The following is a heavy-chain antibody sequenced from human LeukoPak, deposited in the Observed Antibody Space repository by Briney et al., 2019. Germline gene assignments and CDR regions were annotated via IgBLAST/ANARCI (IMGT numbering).Heavy chain of an antibody. V-gene: IGHV4-59*01. Sequence: PSETLSLTCTVSSGSISSFNWSWIRQPPGKGQEWIGYIYYSGSTKYNPSLKSRVTISLDTSKTQFSLKLNSVTAADPAVYYCARAGRGEAAGFNYGGEGTLATVSS. CDR1: SGSISSFN. CDR2: IYYSGST. D-gene: IGHD6-13*01. CDR3: ARAGRGEAAGFNY. J-gene: IGHJ4*02.